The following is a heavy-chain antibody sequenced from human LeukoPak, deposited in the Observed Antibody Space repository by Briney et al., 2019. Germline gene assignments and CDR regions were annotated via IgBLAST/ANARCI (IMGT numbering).Heavy chain of an antibody. J-gene: IGHJ4*02. D-gene: IGHD3-22*01. Sequence: SETLSLTCAVYGGSFSGYYWSWIRQPPGKGLEWIGEINHSGSTNYNPSLKSRVTISVDTSKNQFSLKLSSVTAADTAVYYCARELVPYYYDSSGFDYWGQGTLVTVSS. CDR2: INHSGST. V-gene: IGHV4-34*01. CDR3: ARELVPYYYDSSGFDY. CDR1: GGSFSGYY.